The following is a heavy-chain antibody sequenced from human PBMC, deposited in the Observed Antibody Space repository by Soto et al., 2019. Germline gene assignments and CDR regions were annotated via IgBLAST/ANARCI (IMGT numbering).Heavy chain of an antibody. J-gene: IGHJ3*02. CDR3: AREPHFTIFGLITPYAFDI. CDR1: GFTFSSYS. V-gene: IGHV3-48*02. Sequence: SGGSLRLSCAASGFTFSSYSMNWVRQAPGKGLEWVSFISSSSSTIYYADSVKGRFTISRDNAKNSLYLQMNSLRDEDTAVYYCAREPHFTIFGLITPYAFDIWGQGTMVTVSS. D-gene: IGHD3-3*01. CDR2: ISSSSSTI.